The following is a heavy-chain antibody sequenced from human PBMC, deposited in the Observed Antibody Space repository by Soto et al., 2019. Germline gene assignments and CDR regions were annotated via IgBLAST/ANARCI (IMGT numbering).Heavy chain of an antibody. Sequence: ASVKVSCKASGYAFSNYAIHWVCQAPGQRLEWMGWINAGNGNTKYSQKFQGRVTITRDTSASTAYMELSSLRSEDTAVYYCARLGAAAGPYYFDYWGQGTMVTVSS. V-gene: IGHV1-3*01. D-gene: IGHD6-13*01. CDR3: ARLGAAAGPYYFDY. J-gene: IGHJ4*02. CDR2: INAGNGNT. CDR1: GYAFSNYA.